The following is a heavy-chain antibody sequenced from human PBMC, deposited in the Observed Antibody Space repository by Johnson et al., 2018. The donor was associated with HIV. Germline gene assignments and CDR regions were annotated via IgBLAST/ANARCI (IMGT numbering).Heavy chain of an antibody. J-gene: IGHJ3*02. CDR2: ISGSGGST. CDR1: GFTFSSYA. V-gene: IGHV3-23*04. Sequence: VQLVESGGGLVQPGGSLRLSCAASGFTFSSYAMSWVRQAPGKGLEWVSAISGSGGSTYYADSVKGRFTISRDNSKNPLYLQMNSLRAEDTAVYYFSKDRASGYYCDAFDIWGQGTMVTVSS. D-gene: IGHD3-22*01. CDR3: SKDRASGYYCDAFDI.